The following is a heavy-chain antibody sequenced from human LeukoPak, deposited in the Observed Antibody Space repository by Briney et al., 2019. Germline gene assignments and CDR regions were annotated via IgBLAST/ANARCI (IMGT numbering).Heavy chain of an antibody. D-gene: IGHD3-10*01. V-gene: IGHV3-30*18. CDR2: LSLDGRNQ. CDR1: GLTFN. Sequence: GGSLRLSCVASGLTFNIHWVRQAPGKGLEWVAVLSLDGRNQYYADSVKGRFTISRDNSKNTLYLQMNSLRLEDTAVYYCAKESGSGSYYHYWGQGTLVTVS. CDR3: AKESGSGSYYHY. J-gene: IGHJ4*02.